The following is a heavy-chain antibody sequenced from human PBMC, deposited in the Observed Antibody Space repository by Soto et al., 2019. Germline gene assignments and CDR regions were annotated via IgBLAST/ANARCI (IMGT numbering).Heavy chain of an antibody. J-gene: IGHJ2*01. CDR2: IRSTVNNYAT. CDR3: TRHALQYCGGDCYLLPYFDL. Sequence: EVQLVESGGGLVQPGGSLKLSCAASGFTFSGSAMHWVRQASGKGLEWVGRIRSTVNNYATAYAASVKGRFTISRDDSKNTAYLQMNSLKTEDTAVYYCTRHALQYCGGDCYLLPYFDLWGRGTLVTVSS. D-gene: IGHD2-21*02. V-gene: IGHV3-73*02. CDR1: GFTFSGSA.